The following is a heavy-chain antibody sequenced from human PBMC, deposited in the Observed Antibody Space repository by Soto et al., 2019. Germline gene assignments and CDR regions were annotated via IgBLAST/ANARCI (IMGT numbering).Heavy chain of an antibody. CDR1: GYTFTSYD. CDR2: MNPNSGNT. D-gene: IGHD3-16*01. Sequence: GASVKVSCKASGYTFTSYDINWVRQATGQGLEWMGWMNPNSGNTGYAQKFQGRVTMTRNTSISTAYMELSSLRSEDTAVYYCARGGLHLGEWTFDYWGQGTLVTVSS. V-gene: IGHV1-8*01. J-gene: IGHJ4*02. CDR3: ARGGLHLGEWTFDY.